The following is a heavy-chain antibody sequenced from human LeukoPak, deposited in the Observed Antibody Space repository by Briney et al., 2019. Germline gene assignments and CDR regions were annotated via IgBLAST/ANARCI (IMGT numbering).Heavy chain of an antibody. CDR1: GYTFTSYA. CDR3: ARENIVVVVAAGRWFDP. D-gene: IGHD2-15*01. CDR2: INAGNGNT. V-gene: IGHV1-3*01. J-gene: IGHJ5*02. Sequence: GASVKVSCTASGYTFTSYAMHWVRQAPGQRLEWMGWINAGNGNTKYSQKFQGRVTITRDTSASTAYMELSSLRSEDTAVYYCARENIVVVVAAGRWFDPWGQGTLVTVSS.